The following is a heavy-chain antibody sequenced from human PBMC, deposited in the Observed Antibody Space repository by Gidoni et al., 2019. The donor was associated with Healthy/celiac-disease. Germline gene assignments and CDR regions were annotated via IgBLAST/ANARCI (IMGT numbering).Heavy chain of an antibody. D-gene: IGHD3-10*01. CDR2: INPSGGST. Sequence: QVQLVQSGAEVQKPGASVKVSCKASGYTFPSYYMHWVRQAPGQGLEWMGIINPSGGSTSYAQKFQGRVTMTRDTATSTVYMELSSLRSEDTAVYYCARAGDYYGSGSYYNVDYYYYMDVWGKVTTVTVSS. V-gene: IGHV1-46*01. CDR1: GYTFPSYY. CDR3: ARAGDYYGSGSYYNVDYYYYMDV. J-gene: IGHJ6*03.